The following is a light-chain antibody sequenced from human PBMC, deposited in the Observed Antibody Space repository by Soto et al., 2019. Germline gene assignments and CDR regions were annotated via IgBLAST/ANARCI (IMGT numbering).Light chain of an antibody. V-gene: IGKV3-15*01. Sequence: EIVMTQSRATLSVSPGERATLSCRASQSVSNNLACYQHKPGQAPRLLIFGASTNATGIPVRFSGSASGTEVTLTIISLQSEDSAVYYCQHYNNLPLTFGGGTKVEIK. CDR1: QSVSNN. CDR2: GAS. J-gene: IGKJ4*01. CDR3: QHYNNLPLT.